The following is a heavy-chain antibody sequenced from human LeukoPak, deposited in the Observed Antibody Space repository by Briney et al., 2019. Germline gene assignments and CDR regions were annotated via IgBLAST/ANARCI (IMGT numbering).Heavy chain of an antibody. Sequence: SETLSLTCTVAGGYINSSSAYWGWIRQPPGQGLEWIGEISLSGVTNYNPSLKSRVTMSLDRSKNHLSLTMTSVTAADTAVYYCSRESGAFSPFGYWGQGTLVTVSS. V-gene: IGHV4-39*07. D-gene: IGHD1-26*01. CDR2: ISLSGVT. J-gene: IGHJ4*02. CDR1: GGYINSSSAY. CDR3: SRESGAFSPFGY.